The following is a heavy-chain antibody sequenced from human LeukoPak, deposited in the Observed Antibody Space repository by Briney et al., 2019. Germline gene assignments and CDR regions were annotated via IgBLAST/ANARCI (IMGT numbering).Heavy chain of an antibody. Sequence: QPGGSLRLSCAASGFTFSNYAMNWVRQAPGKGLEWVSYISSSGSTIYYADSVKGRFTISRDNAKNSLYLQMNSLRAEDTAVYYCARVGIAAAAPEGDYWGQGTLVTVSS. CDR1: GFTFSNYA. V-gene: IGHV3-48*03. CDR3: ARVGIAAAAPEGDY. J-gene: IGHJ4*02. CDR2: ISSSGSTI. D-gene: IGHD6-13*01.